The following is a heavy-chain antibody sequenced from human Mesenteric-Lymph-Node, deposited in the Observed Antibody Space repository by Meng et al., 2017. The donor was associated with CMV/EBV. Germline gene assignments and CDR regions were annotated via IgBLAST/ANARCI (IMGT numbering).Heavy chain of an antibody. Sequence: GESLKISCAGSGFIFSDYWMNWVRQAPGKGLEWVANIKDDGSEKYYVDSVKGRFTISRDNAKNSVFLEMNSVRAEDTAVYYCAREPVGAALYYYYYGMDVWGQGTTVTVSS. V-gene: IGHV3-7*01. CDR2: IKDDGSEK. J-gene: IGHJ6*02. D-gene: IGHD6-6*01. CDR1: GFIFSDYW. CDR3: AREPVGAALYYYYYGMDV.